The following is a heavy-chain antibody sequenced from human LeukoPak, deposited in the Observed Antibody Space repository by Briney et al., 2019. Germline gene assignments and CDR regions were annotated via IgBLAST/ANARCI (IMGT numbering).Heavy chain of an antibody. J-gene: IGHJ3*02. V-gene: IGHV4-59*01. D-gene: IGHD4-23*01. CDR2: IYNSGST. Sequence: SETLSLTCTVSGGSISSYYWSWIRQPPGKGLEWIGYIYNSGSTNYNHSLKSRVTISEDMSNNQFSLKLSSVTAADTAVYYCARALRLWGGNSGIAFEIWGQGTMVTVSS. CDR1: GGSISSYY. CDR3: ARALRLWGGNSGIAFEI.